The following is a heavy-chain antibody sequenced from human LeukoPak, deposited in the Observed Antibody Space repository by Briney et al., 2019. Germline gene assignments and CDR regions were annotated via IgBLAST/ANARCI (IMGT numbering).Heavy chain of an antibody. CDR1: GGSISSYY. Sequence: SETLSLTCTVSGGSISSYYWSWIRQPPGKGLEWIGYIYYSGSTNYNPSLKSRVTMSVDTSKNQFSLKLSSVTAADTAVYYCARGSDFGSHFDYWGQGTLVTVSS. CDR2: IYYSGST. J-gene: IGHJ4*02. D-gene: IGHD3-10*01. CDR3: ARGSDFGSHFDY. V-gene: IGHV4-59*12.